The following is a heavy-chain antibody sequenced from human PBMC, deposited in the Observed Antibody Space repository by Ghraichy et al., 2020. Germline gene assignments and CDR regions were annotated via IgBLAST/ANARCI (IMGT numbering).Heavy chain of an antibody. CDR3: ARAGLWFGELLNEIQH. CDR1: GGSVSGTSSGSYH. Sequence: SQTLSLTCTVSGGSVSGTSSGSYHWTWIRQPPGKGLEWIGYISYSGSTNYNPSLKSRVTISVDKSKNQFSLRLNSVTAADTAVYYCARAGLWFGELLNEIQHWGQGTLVTVSS. CDR2: ISYSGST. V-gene: IGHV4-61*01. J-gene: IGHJ1*01. D-gene: IGHD3-10*01.